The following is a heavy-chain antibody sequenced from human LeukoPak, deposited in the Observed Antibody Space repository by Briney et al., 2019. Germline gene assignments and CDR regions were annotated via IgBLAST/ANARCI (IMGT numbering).Heavy chain of an antibody. Sequence: GASVKVSCKASGGTFSSYAISWVRQAPGQGLEWMGRIIPIFGTANYAQRFQGRVTITTDESTSTAYMELSSLRSEDTAVYYCASYDSSGYYRHDGYFDLWGRGILVTVSS. V-gene: IGHV1-69*05. J-gene: IGHJ2*01. CDR3: ASYDSSGYYRHDGYFDL. CDR2: IIPIFGTA. CDR1: GGTFSSYA. D-gene: IGHD3-22*01.